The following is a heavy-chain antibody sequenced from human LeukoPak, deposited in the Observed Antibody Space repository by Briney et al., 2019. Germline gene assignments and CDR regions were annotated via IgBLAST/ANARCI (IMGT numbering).Heavy chain of an antibody. Sequence: SETLSLTCAVYGGSFSGYYWSWIRQPPGKGLEWIGEINHSGSTNYNPSLKSRVTISVDTSKNQFSLKLSSVTAADTAVYYCARHQGGDGYNYYYYYMDVWGKGTTVTVSS. V-gene: IGHV4-34*01. D-gene: IGHD5-24*01. CDR2: INHSGST. CDR3: ARHQGGDGYNYYYYYMDV. CDR1: GGSFSGYY. J-gene: IGHJ6*03.